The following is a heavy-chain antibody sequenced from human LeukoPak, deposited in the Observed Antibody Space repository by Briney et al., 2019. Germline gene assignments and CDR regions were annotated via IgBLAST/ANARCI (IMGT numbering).Heavy chain of an antibody. CDR3: ARDGVIPAATVPDY. CDR1: GYTFTSYG. V-gene: IGHV1-18*01. D-gene: IGHD2-2*01. CDR2: ISAYNGNT. J-gene: IGHJ4*02. Sequence: ASVKVFCKASGYTFTSYGISWVRQAPGQGLEWMGWISAYNGNTNYAQKLQGRVTMTTDTSTSTAYMELRSPRSDDTAVYYCARDGVIPAATVPDYWGQGTLVTVSS.